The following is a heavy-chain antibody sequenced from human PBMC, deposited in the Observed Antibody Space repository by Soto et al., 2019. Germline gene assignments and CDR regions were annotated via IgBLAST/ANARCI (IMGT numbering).Heavy chain of an antibody. J-gene: IGHJ5*02. D-gene: IGHD3-10*01. CDR3: AKGFMVRGIGDWFDP. CDR2: IYYSGST. CDR1: GGSISSGGYY. Sequence: PSETLSLTCTVSGGSISSGGYYWSWIRQHPGKGLEWIGYIYYSGSTYYNPSLKSRVTIPVDTSKNQFSLKLSSVTAADTAAYYCAKGFMVRGIGDWFDPWGQGTLVTVSS. V-gene: IGHV4-31*03.